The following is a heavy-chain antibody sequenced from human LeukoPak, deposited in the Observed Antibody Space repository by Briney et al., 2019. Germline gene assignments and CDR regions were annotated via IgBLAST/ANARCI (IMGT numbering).Heavy chain of an antibody. D-gene: IGHD1-20*01. CDR3: AREIVTGTNWFDP. V-gene: IGHV5-51*01. Sequence: GESPKTSRNGPGYNFTSYWVGLVRRMSGKGLELVGIIYPGDSDTRYSPSFQGQVTISADKSISTAYLQWSSLKASDTAMYYCAREIVTGTNWFDPWGQGTLVTVSS. CDR2: IYPGDSDT. CDR1: GYNFTSYW. J-gene: IGHJ5*02.